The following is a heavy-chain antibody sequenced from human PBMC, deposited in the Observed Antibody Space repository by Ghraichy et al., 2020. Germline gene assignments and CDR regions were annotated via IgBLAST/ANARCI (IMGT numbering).Heavy chain of an antibody. CDR1: GASLSTRGYY. CDR2: VSNSGTS. CDR3: VRHVFSLGITYAFEV. J-gene: IGHJ3*01. V-gene: IGHV4-39*01. D-gene: IGHD7-27*01. Sequence: SQTLSLTCTVSGASLSTRGYYWGWVRQPPGIGLQYIASVSNSGTSYENPALESRVRVSVDTSKNQFSLSLTSVTATDSDTYYCVRHVFSLGITYAFEVWGRGTTVTVSS.